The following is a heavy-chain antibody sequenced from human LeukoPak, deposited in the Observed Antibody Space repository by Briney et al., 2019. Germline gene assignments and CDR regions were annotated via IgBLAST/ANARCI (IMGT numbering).Heavy chain of an antibody. D-gene: IGHD3-10*01. CDR1: GGSVSSGSYY. J-gene: IGHJ4*02. Sequence: SETLSLTCTDSGGSVSSGSYYWSWIRQPPGKGLEWIGYIYYSGSTNYNPSLKSRVTISVDTSKNQFSLKLSSVTAADTAVYYCARIRARSGSKDFDYWGQGTLVTVSS. CDR3: ARIRARSGSKDFDY. CDR2: IYYSGST. V-gene: IGHV4-61*01.